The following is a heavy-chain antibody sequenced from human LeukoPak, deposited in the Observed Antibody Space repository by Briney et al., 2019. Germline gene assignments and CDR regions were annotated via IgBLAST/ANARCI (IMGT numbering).Heavy chain of an antibody. CDR1: GGSISSYY. D-gene: IGHD4/OR15-4a*01. Sequence: SETLSLICTVSGGSISSYYWSWIRQPPGKGLEWIGYIYYSGSTNYNPSLKSRVTISVDTSKNQFSLKLSSVTAADTAVYYCATQVRPRAPIDYWGQGTLVTVSS. CDR3: ATQVRPRAPIDY. CDR2: IYYSGST. V-gene: IGHV4-59*08. J-gene: IGHJ4*02.